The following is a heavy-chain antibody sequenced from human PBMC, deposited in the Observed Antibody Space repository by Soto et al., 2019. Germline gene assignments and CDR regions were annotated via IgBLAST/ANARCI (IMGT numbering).Heavy chain of an antibody. Sequence: ASVKVSCKASGYTFTAYYIHWVRQAPGQGLEWMGWINPNSGGTNYEQKFQGWVTMTRDTSISTAYMDLSRLRSDDTAVYYCARGFSGRTFDIWGQGTMVTGS. CDR2: INPNSGGT. CDR1: GYTFTAYY. V-gene: IGHV1-2*04. D-gene: IGHD6-19*01. CDR3: ARGFSGRTFDI. J-gene: IGHJ3*02.